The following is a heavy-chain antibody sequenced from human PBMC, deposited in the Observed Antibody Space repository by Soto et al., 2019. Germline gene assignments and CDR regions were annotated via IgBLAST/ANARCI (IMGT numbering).Heavy chain of an antibody. V-gene: IGHV4-31*03. Sequence: SETLSLTCTVSGGYISSGGYYWSWIRQHPGKGLEWIGYIYYSGSTYYNPSLKSRVTISVDTSKNQFSLKLSSVTAADTAVYYCALLYYDFWSGFHTNWFDPWGQGTLVTVSS. CDR2: IYYSGST. CDR3: ALLYYDFWSGFHTNWFDP. CDR1: GGYISSGGYY. J-gene: IGHJ5*02. D-gene: IGHD3-3*01.